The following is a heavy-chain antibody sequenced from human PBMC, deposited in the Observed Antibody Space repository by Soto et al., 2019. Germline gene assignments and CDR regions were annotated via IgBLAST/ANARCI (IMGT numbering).Heavy chain of an antibody. CDR1: GFTVSSNY. J-gene: IGHJ6*02. D-gene: IGHD5-12*01. CDR3: ARDIPYSGYDFYYYYGMDV. CDR2: IYSGGST. Sequence: EVQLVESGGGLIQPGGSLRLSCAASGFTVSSNYMSWVRQAPGKGLEWVSVIYSGGSTYYADSVKGRFTISRDNSKNTPYLQMNSLRAEDTAVYYSARDIPYSGYDFYYYYGMDVWGQGTTVTVSS. V-gene: IGHV3-53*01.